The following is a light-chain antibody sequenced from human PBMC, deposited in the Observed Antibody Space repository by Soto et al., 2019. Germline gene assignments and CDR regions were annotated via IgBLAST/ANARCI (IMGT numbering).Light chain of an antibody. Sequence: EIVMTQSPATLSVSPGERATLSCRASQSVSSNLAWYQQKPGQAPRLRIYGASTRATGIPARFSGSGSCTEFTLTLSRLQSGDFAVYYCQQYNNCPPTFGQGTKVEVK. CDR1: QSVSSN. CDR3: QQYNNCPPT. CDR2: GAS. J-gene: IGKJ1*01. V-gene: IGKV3-15*01.